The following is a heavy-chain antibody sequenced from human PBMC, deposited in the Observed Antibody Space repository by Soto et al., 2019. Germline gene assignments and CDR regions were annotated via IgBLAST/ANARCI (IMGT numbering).Heavy chain of an antibody. Sequence: GGSLRLSCAASGVSFSTYAMTWVRQAPGKGPEWVSSLTGTGDAPFYADSVKGRFTISRDNSKNTLYLQMNSLRVDDTAIYYCAKFRSTARTAFDPWGQGTLVTVSS. V-gene: IGHV3-23*01. CDR1: GVSFSTYA. J-gene: IGHJ5*02. D-gene: IGHD2-21*02. CDR3: AKFRSTARTAFDP. CDR2: LTGTGDAP.